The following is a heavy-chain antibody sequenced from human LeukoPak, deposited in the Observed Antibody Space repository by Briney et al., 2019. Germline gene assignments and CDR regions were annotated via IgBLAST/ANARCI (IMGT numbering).Heavy chain of an antibody. CDR3: ARDDEVHYGDYLDY. CDR1: GFTFSSYA. Sequence: GGSLRLSCSASGFTFSSYALHWVRQAPGKGLEYVSGISSNGGSTYYADSVKGRFTISRDNSKNTLYLQMSSLRPEDTAVYYCARDDEVHYGDYLDYWGQGTLVTVSS. D-gene: IGHD4-17*01. V-gene: IGHV3-64D*08. J-gene: IGHJ4*02. CDR2: ISSNGGST.